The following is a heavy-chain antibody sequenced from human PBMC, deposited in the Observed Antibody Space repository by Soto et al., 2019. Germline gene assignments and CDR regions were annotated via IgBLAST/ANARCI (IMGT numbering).Heavy chain of an antibody. D-gene: IGHD6-13*01. CDR1: GFTFSSYG. J-gene: IGHJ4*02. V-gene: IGHV3-30*18. CDR2: ISYDGSNK. Sequence: GGSLRLSCAASGFTFSSYGMHWVRQAPGKGLEWVAVISYDGSNKYYADSVKGRFTISRDNSKNTLYLQMNSLRAEDTAVYYCAKETTGKAAAGALDYWGQGTLVTVSS. CDR3: AKETTGKAAAGALDY.